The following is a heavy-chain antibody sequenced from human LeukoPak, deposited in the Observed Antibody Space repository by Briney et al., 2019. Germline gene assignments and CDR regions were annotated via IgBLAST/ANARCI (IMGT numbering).Heavy chain of an antibody. D-gene: IGHD1-26*01. J-gene: IGHJ4*02. CDR3: ARDPGGATYFDY. Sequence: PSETLSLTRTVSGYSISSGYYWGWIRQPPGKGLEWIGSIYHSGSTYYNPSLKSRVTISVDTSKNQFSLKLSSVTAADTAVYYCARDPGGATYFDYWGQGTLVTVSS. V-gene: IGHV4-38-2*02. CDR1: GYSISSGYY. CDR2: IYHSGST.